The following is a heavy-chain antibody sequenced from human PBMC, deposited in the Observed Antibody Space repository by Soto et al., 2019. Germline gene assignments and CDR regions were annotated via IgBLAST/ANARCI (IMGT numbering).Heavy chain of an antibody. CDR3: AIHRSVVVY. V-gene: IGHV1-2*04. CDR2: INPNNGGT. CDR1: GYSFTANS. J-gene: IGHJ4*02. Sequence: QVHLVQSGAAVKKPGASVKVSCKASGYSFTANSMHWVRQAPGQGLEWMGWINPNNGGTNYARKFQGCVTMTRDTSISTAYMDLTRLKSDDTAVYYCAIHRSVVVYWGQGTLVTVSS. D-gene: IGHD2-15*01.